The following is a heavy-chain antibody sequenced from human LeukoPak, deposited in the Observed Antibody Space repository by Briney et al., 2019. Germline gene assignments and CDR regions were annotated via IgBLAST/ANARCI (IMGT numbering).Heavy chain of an antibody. CDR3: ARELLTYSNHKLGHYMDV. CDR2: IKQDGGEK. CDR1: GFTFSSYW. J-gene: IGHJ6*03. V-gene: IGHV3-7*01. D-gene: IGHD4-11*01. Sequence: PGGSLRLSCAASGFTFSSYWMSWVRQAPGKGLEWVANIKQDGGEKYSVDSVKGRFTISRDNAKNSLYMQMNSLRAEDTAVYYCARELLTYSNHKLGHYMDVWGKGTTVTVSS.